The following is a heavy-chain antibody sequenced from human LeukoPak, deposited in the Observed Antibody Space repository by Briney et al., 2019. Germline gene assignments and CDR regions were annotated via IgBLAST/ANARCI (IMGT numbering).Heavy chain of an antibody. CDR1: GGSISSYY. CDR3: ARGGSYYGDHQFDY. J-gene: IGHJ4*02. D-gene: IGHD1-26*01. V-gene: IGHV4-4*07. CDR2: IYSSGNT. Sequence: SETLSLTCTVSGGSISSYYWSWIRQPAGKGLEWIGRIYSSGNTNYNPSLKSRVTMSVETPKNQFSLKLSFVTAADTAVYYCARGGSYYGDHQFDYWGQGTLVTVSS.